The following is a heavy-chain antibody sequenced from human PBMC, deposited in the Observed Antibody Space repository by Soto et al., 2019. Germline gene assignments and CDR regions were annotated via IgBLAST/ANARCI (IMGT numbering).Heavy chain of an antibody. CDR3: ARGWSDYYGSGSYSMGDY. V-gene: IGHV1-69*01. CDR1: GGTFSSYA. CDR2: IIPIFGTA. D-gene: IGHD3-10*01. Sequence: QVQLVQSGAEVTKPGSSVKVSCKASGGTFSSYAISWVRQAPGQGLEWMGGIIPIFGTANYAQKFQGRVTITADEATSTAYMELSSLRSEDTAVYYCARGWSDYYGSGSYSMGDYWGQGTLVTVSS. J-gene: IGHJ4*02.